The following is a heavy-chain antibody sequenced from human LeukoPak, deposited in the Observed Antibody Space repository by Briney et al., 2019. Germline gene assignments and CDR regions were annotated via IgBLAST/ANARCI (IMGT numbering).Heavy chain of an antibody. Sequence: HPGGSLRLSCAASGFTFSSYWMSWVRQAPGKGLEWVANIKKDGSEKYYVDSVKGRFTISRDNAKTSLYLQMNSLRAEDTAVYYCAKDGDVYVWGSYLTFDYWGQGTLVTVSS. CDR1: GFTFSSYW. J-gene: IGHJ4*02. CDR3: AKDGDVYVWGSYLTFDY. CDR2: IKKDGSEK. V-gene: IGHV3-7*03. D-gene: IGHD3-16*02.